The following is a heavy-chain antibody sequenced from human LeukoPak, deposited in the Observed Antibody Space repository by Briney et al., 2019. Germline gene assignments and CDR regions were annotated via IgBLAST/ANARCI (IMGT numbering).Heavy chain of an antibody. J-gene: IGHJ3*02. V-gene: IGHV1-69*04. CDR3: ASPYDSSGYYYGTGDAFDI. CDR2: IIPILGIA. Sequence: SVKVSCTASGGTFSSYAISWARQAPGQGLEWMGRIIPILGIANYAQKFQGRVTITADKSTSTAYMELSSLRSEDTAVYYCASPYDSSGYYYGTGDAFDIWGQGTMVTVSS. CDR1: GGTFSSYA. D-gene: IGHD3-22*01.